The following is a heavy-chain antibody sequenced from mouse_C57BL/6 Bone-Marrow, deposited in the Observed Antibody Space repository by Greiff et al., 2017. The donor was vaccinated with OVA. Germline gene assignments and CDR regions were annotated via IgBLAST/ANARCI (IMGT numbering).Heavy chain of an antibody. J-gene: IGHJ4*01. V-gene: IGHV1-15*01. CDR3: TLALYYAMDY. CDR2: IDPETGGT. Sequence: QVQLQQSGAELVRPGASVTLSCKASGYTFTDYEMHWVKQTPVHGLEWIGAIDPETGGTAYNQKFKGKAILTADKSSSTAYMELRSLTSEDSAVYYCTLALYYAMDYWGQGTSVTVSS. D-gene: IGHD6-1*01. CDR1: GYTFTDYE.